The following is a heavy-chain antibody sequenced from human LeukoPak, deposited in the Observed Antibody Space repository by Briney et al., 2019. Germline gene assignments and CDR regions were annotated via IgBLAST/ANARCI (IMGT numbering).Heavy chain of an antibody. Sequence: GGSLRLSCAASGFTFTTYAMSWVRQAPGKGQEWVSSISGSGGSTYYADSVKGRFTISRDNSKNTLYLQMNSLRADDTAVYYCARDLQVGATNWFDPWGQGTLVTVSS. J-gene: IGHJ5*02. CDR2: ISGSGGST. CDR1: GFTFTTYA. D-gene: IGHD1-26*01. V-gene: IGHV3-23*01. CDR3: ARDLQVGATNWFDP.